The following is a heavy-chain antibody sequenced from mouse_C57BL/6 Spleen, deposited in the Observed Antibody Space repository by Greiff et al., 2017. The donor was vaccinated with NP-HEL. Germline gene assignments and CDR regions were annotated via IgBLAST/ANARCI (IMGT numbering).Heavy chain of an antibody. CDR3: ARDEGSPYYYGSSYGYFDV. CDR1: GFTFSDYY. V-gene: IGHV5-16*01. Sequence: EVKLMESEGGLVQPGSSMKLSCTASGFTFSDYYMAWVRQVPEKGLEWVANINYDGSSTYYLDSLKSRFIISRDNAKNILYLQMSSLKSEDTATYYCARDEGSPYYYGSSYGYFDVWGTGTTVTVSS. CDR2: INYDGSST. J-gene: IGHJ1*03. D-gene: IGHD1-1*01.